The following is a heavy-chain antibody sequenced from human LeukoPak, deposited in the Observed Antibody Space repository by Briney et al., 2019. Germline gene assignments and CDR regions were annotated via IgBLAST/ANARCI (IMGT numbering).Heavy chain of an antibody. J-gene: IGHJ3*02. CDR3: AKSDGHGTGYGFHI. D-gene: IGHD6-19*01. CDR1: GFTFNDYA. Sequence: PGGSLRLSCAASGFTFNDYAMYWVRQSPGRGLEWVALIRDDGSDTYHADSGKGRFTISRDNSKNTVFLRMNSLRGEDSAIYYCAKSDGHGTGYGFHIWGQGTMVTVSS. V-gene: IGHV3-30*02. CDR2: IRDDGSDT.